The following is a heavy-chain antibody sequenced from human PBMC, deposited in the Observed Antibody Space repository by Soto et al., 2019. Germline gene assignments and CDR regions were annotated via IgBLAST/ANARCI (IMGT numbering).Heavy chain of an antibody. CDR1: GFTFSSYA. Sequence: GGSLRLACSASGFTFSSYAMHWVRQAPGKGLEYVSAISSNGGSTYYADSVKGRFTISRDNSKNTLYLQMSSLRAEDTAVYYCVNDGRRSSSYYDPFDYLGQGTLVTVSS. D-gene: IGHD6-6*01. CDR2: ISSNGGST. V-gene: IGHV3-64D*09. J-gene: IGHJ4*02. CDR3: VNDGRRSSSYYDPFDY.